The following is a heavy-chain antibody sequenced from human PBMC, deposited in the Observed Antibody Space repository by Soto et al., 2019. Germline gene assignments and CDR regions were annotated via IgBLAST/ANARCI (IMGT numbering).Heavy chain of an antibody. V-gene: IGHV3-43*01. Sequence: EVQLVESGGVVVQPGGSLRLSCAASGFTFDDYTMHWVRQAPGKGLEWVSLISWDGGSTYYADSVKGRFTISRDNSKNSLYLQMNSLRTEDTALYYCAKSSPPMVRGVVYYYGMDVWGQGTTVTVSS. CDR1: GFTFDDYT. CDR3: AKSSPPMVRGVVYYYGMDV. J-gene: IGHJ6*02. D-gene: IGHD3-10*01. CDR2: ISWDGGST.